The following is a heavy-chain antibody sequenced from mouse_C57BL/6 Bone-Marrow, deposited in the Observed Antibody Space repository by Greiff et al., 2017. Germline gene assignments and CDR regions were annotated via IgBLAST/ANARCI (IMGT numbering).Heavy chain of an antibody. D-gene: IGHD1-1*01. CDR3: TPITTVVVDY. J-gene: IGHJ2*01. V-gene: IGHV14-4*01. CDR2: IDPENGDT. Sequence: EVKLMESGAELVRPGASVKLSCTASGFNIKDDYMHWVKQRPEQGLEWIGWIDPENGDTEYASKFQGKATITADTSSNTAYLQLSSLTSEDTGVXYCTPITTVVVDYWGQGTTLTVSS. CDR1: GFNIKDDY.